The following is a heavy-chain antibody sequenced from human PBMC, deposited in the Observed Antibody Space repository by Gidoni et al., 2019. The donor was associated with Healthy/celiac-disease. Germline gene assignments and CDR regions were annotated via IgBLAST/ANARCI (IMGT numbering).Heavy chain of an antibody. D-gene: IGHD3-22*01. Sequence: QVQLQESGPGLVKPSETLSLTCPVSGGSISSYYWSWIRQPPGKGLEWIGYIYYSGSTNYNPSLKSRVTISVDTSKNQFSLKLSSVTAADTAVYYCARGLGGYYYDSSPSFFDYWGQGTLVTVSS. V-gene: IGHV4-59*01. J-gene: IGHJ4*02. CDR2: IYYSGST. CDR3: ARGLGGYYYDSSPSFFDY. CDR1: GGSISSYY.